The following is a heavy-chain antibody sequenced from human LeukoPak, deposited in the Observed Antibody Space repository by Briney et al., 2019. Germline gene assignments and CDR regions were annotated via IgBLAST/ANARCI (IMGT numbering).Heavy chain of an antibody. D-gene: IGHD3-16*01. Sequence: GGSLRLSCAASGFTFSNAWMSWVRQAPGKGLEWVSYISSSSSVISYGDSVRGRFTISRDNAKKSVYLQMNSLRAEDTAVYYCASPQYTYGDPPRYWGQGTLVTVSS. CDR2: ISSSSSVI. J-gene: IGHJ4*02. CDR3: ASPQYTYGDPPRY. V-gene: IGHV3-48*01. CDR1: GFTFSNAW.